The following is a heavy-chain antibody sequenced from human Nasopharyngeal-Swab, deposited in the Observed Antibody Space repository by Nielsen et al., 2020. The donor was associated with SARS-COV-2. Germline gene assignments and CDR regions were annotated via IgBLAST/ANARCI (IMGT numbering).Heavy chain of an antibody. Sequence: GGSLRLSCQGSGYSFTSYWIAWVRQMPGKGLDWMGIIYPGDSDTRYSPSFQGQVTISADKSINTAYLQWSSLKASDTAMYYCAWKSSGWYGSYDYWGQGTLVTVSS. CDR3: AWKSSGWYGSYDY. V-gene: IGHV5-51*01. J-gene: IGHJ4*02. CDR2: IYPGDSDT. CDR1: GYSFTSYW. D-gene: IGHD6-19*01.